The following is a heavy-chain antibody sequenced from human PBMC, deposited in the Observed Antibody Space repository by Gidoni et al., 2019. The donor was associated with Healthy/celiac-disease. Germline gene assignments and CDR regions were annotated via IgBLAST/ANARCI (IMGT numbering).Heavy chain of an antibody. CDR3: ARTKAYDILTGPLSHFDY. V-gene: IGHV5-51*03. D-gene: IGHD3-9*01. J-gene: IGHJ4*02. Sequence: EVQLVQSGAEVKKPGESLKISCKGSGYSFTSYWIGWVRQMPGKGLEWMGIIYPGDSDTRYSPSFQGQVTISADKSISTAYLQWSSLKASDTAMYYCARTKAYDILTGPLSHFDYWGQGTLVTVSS. CDR1: GYSFTSYW. CDR2: IYPGDSDT.